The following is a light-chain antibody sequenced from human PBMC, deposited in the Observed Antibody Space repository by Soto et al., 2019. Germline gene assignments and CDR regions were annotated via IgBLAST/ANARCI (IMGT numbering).Light chain of an antibody. CDR1: QMISTY. J-gene: IGKJ5*01. CDR2: STS. CDR3: QQCYSHPT. Sequence: DIQMTQSPSSLSASVGDRVIITCRASQMISTYLNWYQQKPGKAPTLLICSTSTLQTRALSRFSGSGSGTDFTLTISSVQPEDVATYYCQQCYSHPTFGQGTRLEIK. V-gene: IGKV1-39*01.